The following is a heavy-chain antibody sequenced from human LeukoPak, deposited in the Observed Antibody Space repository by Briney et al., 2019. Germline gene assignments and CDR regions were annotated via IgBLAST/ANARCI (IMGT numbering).Heavy chain of an antibody. CDR2: IKSKTDGGTT. V-gene: IGHV3-15*01. CDR1: GFTFSSYS. J-gene: IGHJ4*02. CDR3: TTSAVVTGLY. D-gene: IGHD2-21*02. Sequence: GGSLRLSCAASGFTFSSYSMNWVRQAPGKGLEWVGRIKSKTDGGTTDYAAPVKGRFTISRDDSKNTLYLQMNSLKTEDTAIYYCTTSAVVTGLYWGQGTQVTVSS.